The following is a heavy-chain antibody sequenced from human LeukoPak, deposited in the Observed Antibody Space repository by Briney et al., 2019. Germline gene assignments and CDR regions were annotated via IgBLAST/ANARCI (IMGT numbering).Heavy chain of an antibody. CDR3: ARTPNLRFLEWLSRESNWFDP. Sequence: GASVKVSCKASGYTFTGYYMHWVRQAPGQGLEWMGWINPNGGGTNYAQKFQGRVTMTRDTSISTAYMELSRLRSDDTAVYYCARTPNLRFLEWLSRESNWFDPWGQGTLVTVSS. D-gene: IGHD3-3*01. CDR1: GYTFTGYY. V-gene: IGHV1-2*02. J-gene: IGHJ5*02. CDR2: INPNGGGT.